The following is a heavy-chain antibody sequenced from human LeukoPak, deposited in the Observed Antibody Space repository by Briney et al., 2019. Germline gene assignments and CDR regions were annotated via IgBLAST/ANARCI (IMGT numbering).Heavy chain of an antibody. D-gene: IGHD4-17*01. CDR2: IISDGSST. CDR3: ARGGITDYGDYSSFDY. V-gene: IGHV3-74*01. CDR1: GFTFSSYW. J-gene: IGHJ4*02. Sequence: GGSLRLSCAASGFTFSSYWMHWVRQAPGKGLVWVSRIISDGSSTSYADSVKGRFTVSRDNAKNTLYLQMNSLRAEDTAVYYCARGGITDYGDYSSFDYWGQGTLLTVSS.